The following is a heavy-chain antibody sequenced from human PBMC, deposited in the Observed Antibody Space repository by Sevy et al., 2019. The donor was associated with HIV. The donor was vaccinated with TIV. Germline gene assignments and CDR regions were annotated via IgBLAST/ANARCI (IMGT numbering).Heavy chain of an antibody. V-gene: IGHV4-39*01. Sequence: SETRSLTCTVSGGSISGSTNYWGWIRQSPGKGLEWIGSLYYGGSTYLNPSLKSRVTTSVDTSKNQFSLKLNSVTTADTAVYYCVRHLTNYLYWYFDLWGRGALVTVSS. D-gene: IGHD2-8*01. CDR1: GGSISGSTNY. CDR2: LYYGGST. J-gene: IGHJ2*01. CDR3: VRHLTNYLYWYFDL.